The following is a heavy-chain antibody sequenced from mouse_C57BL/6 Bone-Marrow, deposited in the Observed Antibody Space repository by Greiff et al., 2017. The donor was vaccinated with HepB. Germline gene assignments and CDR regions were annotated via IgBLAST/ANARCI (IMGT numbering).Heavy chain of an antibody. CDR2: ISNGGGST. CDR3: ARRGYSNYSWFAY. CDR1: GFTFSDYY. D-gene: IGHD2-5*01. V-gene: IGHV5-12*01. Sequence: EVQGVESGGGLVQPGGSLKLSYAASGFTFSDYYMYWVRQTPEKRLEWVAYISNGGGSTYYPDTVKGRFTISRDNAKNTLYLQMSRLKSEDTAMYYCARRGYSNYSWFAYWGQGTLVTVSA. J-gene: IGHJ3*01.